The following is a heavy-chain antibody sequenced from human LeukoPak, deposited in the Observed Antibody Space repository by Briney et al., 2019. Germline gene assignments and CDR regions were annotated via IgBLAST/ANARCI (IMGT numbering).Heavy chain of an antibody. D-gene: IGHD6-19*01. Sequence: PGGSLRLSCAASGFTFSSYAMSWVRQAPGKGLEWVSSISGSGGSIYYADSVKGRFTISRDNSESTLYLQMNSLRAEDTAIYYCAKEAVAAVGPFDYWGQGTLVTVSS. V-gene: IGHV3-23*01. J-gene: IGHJ4*02. CDR1: GFTFSSYA. CDR2: ISGSGGSI. CDR3: AKEAVAAVGPFDY.